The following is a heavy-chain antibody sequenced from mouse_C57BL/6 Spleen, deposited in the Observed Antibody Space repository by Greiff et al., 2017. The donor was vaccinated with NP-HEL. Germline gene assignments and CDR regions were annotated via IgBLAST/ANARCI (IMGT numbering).Heavy chain of an antibody. Sequence: QVQLQQSGPELVKPGASVKISCKASGYAFSSSWMNWVKQRPGKGLEWIGRIYPGDGDTNYNGKFKGKATLTADKSSSPAYMQLSSLTSEDSAVYFCARSPYSYYYAMDYWGQGTSVTVSS. V-gene: IGHV1-82*01. CDR3: ARSPYSYYYAMDY. J-gene: IGHJ4*01. CDR2: IYPGDGDT. CDR1: GYAFSSSW. D-gene: IGHD2-10*01.